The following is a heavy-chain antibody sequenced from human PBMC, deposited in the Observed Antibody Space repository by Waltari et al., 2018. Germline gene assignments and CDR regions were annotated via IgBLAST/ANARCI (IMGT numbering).Heavy chain of an antibody. V-gene: IGHV3-23*03. J-gene: IGHJ6*03. CDR1: GFTFSSYA. CDR2: IYSGGST. D-gene: IGHD4-4*01. Sequence: EVQLLESGGGLVQPGGSLRLSCAASGFTFSSYAMSWVRQAPGKGLEWVSVIYSGGSTYYADSVKGRFTISRDNSKNTLYLQMNSLRSEDTAVYYCARAPSNSNYGVYYYYMDVWGKGTTVTVSS. CDR3: ARAPSNSNYGVYYYYMDV.